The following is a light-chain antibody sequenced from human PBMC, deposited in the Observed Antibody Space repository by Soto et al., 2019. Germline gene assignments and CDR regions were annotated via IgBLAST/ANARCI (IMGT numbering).Light chain of an antibody. CDR2: GAS. V-gene: IGKV3-20*01. Sequence: EIVWSQSPGTLSLSTGERATLSCRASQSVSSSYLAWYQQKPGQAPRLLIYGASSRATGIPDRFSGSGSGTDFTLTISRLEPEDFAVYYCQQYGSSPPITFDQRTRLEI. CDR3: QQYGSSPPIT. CDR1: QSVSSSY. J-gene: IGKJ5*01.